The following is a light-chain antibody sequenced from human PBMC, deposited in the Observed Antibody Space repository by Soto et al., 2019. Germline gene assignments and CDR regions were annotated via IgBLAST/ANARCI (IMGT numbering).Light chain of an antibody. CDR1: QTISTY. CDR3: QYSYSTLLYS. Sequence: DIQMTQSPSSLSASVGDRVTITCRASQTISTYLNWYQHKPGKAPKLLIYAASSLQSGVPSRFSGSGSGTDFTLTISSLQPEDFATYFCQYSYSTLLYSFGRGTKVDIK. J-gene: IGKJ2*01. V-gene: IGKV1-39*01. CDR2: AAS.